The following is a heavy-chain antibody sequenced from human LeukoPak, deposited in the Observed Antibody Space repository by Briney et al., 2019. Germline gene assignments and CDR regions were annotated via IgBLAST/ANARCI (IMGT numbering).Heavy chain of an antibody. Sequence: GRSLRLSCAASGFTFSSYAMHWVRQAPGKGLEWVAVISYDGSNKYYADSVKGRFTISRDNSKNTLYLQMNSLRAEDTAVYYCAKGAKNSNYEFDYWGQGTLVTVSS. CDR2: ISYDGSNK. CDR3: AKGAKNSNYEFDY. V-gene: IGHV3-30*04. CDR1: GFTFSSYA. J-gene: IGHJ4*02. D-gene: IGHD4-11*01.